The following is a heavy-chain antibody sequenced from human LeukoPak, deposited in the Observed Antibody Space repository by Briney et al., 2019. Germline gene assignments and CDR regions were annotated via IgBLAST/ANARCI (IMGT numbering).Heavy chain of an antibody. CDR1: GGSITNTNY. CDR2: VNLQGST. CDR3: AREGGPYRPLDY. Sequence: SSETLSLTCGVSGGSITNTNYWTWVRQPPGKGPEWIGEVNLQGSTNYNPSLMGRVAIAVDTSENHISLQLTSVTAADTAVYYCAREGGPYRPLDYSGQGTLVTVSS. V-gene: IGHV4-4*02. J-gene: IGHJ4*02.